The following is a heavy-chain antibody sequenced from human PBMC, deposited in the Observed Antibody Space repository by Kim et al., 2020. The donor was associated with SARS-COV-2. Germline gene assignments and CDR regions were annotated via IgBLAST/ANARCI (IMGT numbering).Heavy chain of an antibody. V-gene: IGHV5-51*01. CDR2: IYPGDSDT. CDR3: ARRGEDGYNYETDAFDI. CDR1: GYSFTSYW. D-gene: IGHD5-12*01. Sequence: GESLKISCKGSGYSFTSYWIGWVRQMPGKGLEWMGIIYPGDSDTRYSPSFQGQVTISADKSISTAYLQWSSLKASDTAMYYCARRGEDGYNYETDAFDIWGQGTMVTVSS. J-gene: IGHJ3*02.